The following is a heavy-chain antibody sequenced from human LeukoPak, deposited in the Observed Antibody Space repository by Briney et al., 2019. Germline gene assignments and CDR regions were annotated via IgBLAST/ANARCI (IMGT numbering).Heavy chain of an antibody. CDR3: APNAFDI. V-gene: IGHV3-30*03. CDR1: GFTFSSYG. Sequence: GGSLRLSCAASGFTFSSYGMHWVRQAPGKGLEWVAVISYDGSNKYYADSVKGRFTISRDNSKNTLYLQVNSLRAEDTAVYYCAPNAFDIWGQGTMVTVSS. CDR2: ISYDGSNK. J-gene: IGHJ3*02.